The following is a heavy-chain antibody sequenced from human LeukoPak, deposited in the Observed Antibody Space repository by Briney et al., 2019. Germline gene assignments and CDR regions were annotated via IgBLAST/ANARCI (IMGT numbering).Heavy chain of an antibody. Sequence: SETLSLTCTVSGGSVSSGSYYWSWIRQPPGKGLEWIGYIYYSGSTYYNPSLKSRVTISVDTSKNQFSLKLSSVTAADTAVYYCARDQQLEFGWFDPWGQGTLVTVSS. D-gene: IGHD1-1*01. V-gene: IGHV4-31*03. CDR1: GGSVSSGSYY. J-gene: IGHJ5*02. CDR2: IYYSGST. CDR3: ARDQQLEFGWFDP.